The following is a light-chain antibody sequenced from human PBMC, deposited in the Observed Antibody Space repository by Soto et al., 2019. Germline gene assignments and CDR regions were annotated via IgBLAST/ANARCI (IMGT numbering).Light chain of an antibody. J-gene: IGLJ1*01. V-gene: IGLV2-11*01. CDR3: ATWDDSLNGFYV. CDR1: NSDVGAYNS. CDR2: DVS. Sequence: QSALTQPRSVSGSPGQSITISCTAINSDVGAYNSVSWYQQHPGKAPKLILYDVSKRPSGVPDRFSGSKSGNAASLTISGLQAEDEADYFCATWDDSLNGFYVFGTGTKVTVL.